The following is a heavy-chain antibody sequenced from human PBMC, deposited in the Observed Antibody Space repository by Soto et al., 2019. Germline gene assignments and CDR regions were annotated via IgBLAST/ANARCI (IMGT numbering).Heavy chain of an antibody. CDR3: ARHINLDCTNGACPYWYYGMDV. CDR1: GDSISSSRDY. V-gene: IGHV4-39*01. D-gene: IGHD2-8*01. J-gene: IGHJ6*02. CDR2: IYYSGTT. Sequence: PSETLSLTCIVSGDSISSSRDYWGWIRQSPGKGLEWIGSIYYSGTTYYNPSLKSRVTISVDTSKNQFSLKLSSVTAADTAVYFCARHINLDCTNGACPYWYYGMDVWGQGTTVTVSS.